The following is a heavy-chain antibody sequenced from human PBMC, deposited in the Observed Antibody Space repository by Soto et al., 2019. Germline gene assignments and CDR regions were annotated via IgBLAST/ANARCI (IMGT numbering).Heavy chain of an antibody. CDR1: GGSISSYY. V-gene: IGHV4-59*01. CDR2: IYYSGST. D-gene: IGHD2-2*02. Sequence: QVQLQESGPGLVKPSETLSLTCTVSGGSISSYYWSWIRQPPGKGLEWIGYIYYSGSTNYNPSLKSRVTRSVDTSKTQFSLQLSSVPAADTAVYYCARVYGGAFDYWGQGTLVTVSS. J-gene: IGHJ4*02. CDR3: ARVYGGAFDY.